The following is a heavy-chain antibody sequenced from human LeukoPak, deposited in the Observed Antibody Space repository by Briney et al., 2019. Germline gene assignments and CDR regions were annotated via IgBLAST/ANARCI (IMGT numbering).Heavy chain of an antibody. J-gene: IGHJ3*02. CDR3: AGSYLDAFDI. Sequence: SETLSLTCTVSGGSLSTYYWSWIRQPPGKGLEWIGYIYNSGSTNYSPSLRSRVTISVDTSKNQFSLKLSSVTAADTAVYYCAGSYLDAFDIWGQGTMVTVSS. CDR1: GGSLSTYY. D-gene: IGHD1-26*01. V-gene: IGHV4-59*01. CDR2: IYNSGST.